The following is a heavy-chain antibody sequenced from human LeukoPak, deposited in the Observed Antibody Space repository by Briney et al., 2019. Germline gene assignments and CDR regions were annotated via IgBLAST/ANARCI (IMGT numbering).Heavy chain of an antibody. J-gene: IGHJ4*02. CDR1: GFTFSDYY. Sequence: PGGSLRLSCAASGFTFSDYYMSWIRQAPGKGLEWISYISGSSTSMYYADSVKGRFTISRDNAKKSLYLQMNSLRAEDTAVYYCARDWAYCGDESECYIPANYFDYWGQGTLVTVSS. D-gene: IGHD2-21*01. CDR2: ISGSSTSM. CDR3: ARDWAYCGDESECYIPANYFDY. V-gene: IGHV3-11*04.